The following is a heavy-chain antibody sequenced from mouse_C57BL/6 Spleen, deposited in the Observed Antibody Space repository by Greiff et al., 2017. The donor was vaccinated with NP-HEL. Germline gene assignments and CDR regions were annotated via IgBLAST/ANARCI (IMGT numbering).Heavy chain of an antibody. CDR2: IDPSDSYT. V-gene: IGHV1-59*01. Sequence: QVQLQQPGAELVRPGTSVKLSCKASGYTFTSYWMHWVKQRPGQGLEWIGVIDPSDSYTNYNQKFKGKATLTVDTSSSTAYRQLSSLTSEDSAVYYCARSDDYDGFAYWGQGTLVTVSA. CDR1: GYTFTSYW. D-gene: IGHD2-4*01. J-gene: IGHJ3*01. CDR3: ARSDDYDGFAY.